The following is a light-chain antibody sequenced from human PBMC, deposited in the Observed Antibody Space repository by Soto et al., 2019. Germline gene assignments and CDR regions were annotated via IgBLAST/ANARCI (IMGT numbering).Light chain of an antibody. CDR3: SSYTSGSTLVV. J-gene: IGLJ2*01. CDR1: SSDVGGYKY. Sequence: QSALTQPASVSGSPGQSITISCTGTSSDVGGYKYVSWYQQHPGKAPKLMIYEVSNRPSGVSNRFSGSKSGNTASLTISGLQAEDEADYYCSSYTSGSTLVVFGGGTKRPS. V-gene: IGLV2-14*01. CDR2: EVS.